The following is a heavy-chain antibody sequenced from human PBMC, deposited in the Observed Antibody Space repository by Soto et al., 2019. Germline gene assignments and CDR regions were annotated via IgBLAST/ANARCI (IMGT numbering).Heavy chain of an antibody. CDR1: GGSISSSSYY. CDR3: ASVKGDDFWSGYYRALYYYYGMDV. D-gene: IGHD3-3*01. J-gene: IGHJ6*02. CDR2: IYYSGST. Sequence: AETLSLTCTVSGGSISSSSYYWGWIRQPPGKGLEWIGSIYYSGSTYYNPSLKSRVTISVDTSKNQFSLKLSSVTAADTAVYYCASVKGDDFWSGYYRALYYYYGMDVWGQGTTVTVSS. V-gene: IGHV4-39*01.